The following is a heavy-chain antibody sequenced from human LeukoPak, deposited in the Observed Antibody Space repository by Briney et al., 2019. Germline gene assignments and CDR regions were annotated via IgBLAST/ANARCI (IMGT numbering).Heavy chain of an antibody. J-gene: IGHJ4*02. V-gene: IGHV3-11*06. CDR2: ISSSSSYT. CDR3: ARGERLGPDY. CDR1: GFXLSDYY. Sequence: GGSLRLSCAASGFXLSDYYISWIRQAPGKGLEWLSYISSSSSYTNYADSVKGRFTMSRDNAKNSLYLQMNSLRAEDTAVYYCARGERLGPDYWGQGTLVTVSS. D-gene: IGHD6-19*01.